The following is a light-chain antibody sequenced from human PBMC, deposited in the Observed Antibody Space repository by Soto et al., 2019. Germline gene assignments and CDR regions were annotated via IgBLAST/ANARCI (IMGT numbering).Light chain of an antibody. CDR2: DAS. CDR3: QHCDYLPI. CDR1: QDIRNY. V-gene: IGKV1-33*01. J-gene: IGKJ3*01. Sequence: DIQMTQSPSSLSASVGDRVTITCQASQDIRNYLNWYQQKPGKAPKLLIYDASNLEAGVPSRFSGSGSGTDFTVTISSLQPEDIATYYCQHCDYLPIFGPGTTVDFK.